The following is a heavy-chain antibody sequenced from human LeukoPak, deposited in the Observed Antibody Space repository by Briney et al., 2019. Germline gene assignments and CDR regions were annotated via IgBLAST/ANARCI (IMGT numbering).Heavy chain of an antibody. Sequence: MSSETLSLTCAVYGGSFSGYYWSWIRQPPGKGLEWIGEINHSGSTIYNPSLKSRVTISVDTSKNQFSLKLSSVTAADTAVYYCARGEYSSGWSLDYWGQGTLVTVSS. D-gene: IGHD6-19*01. V-gene: IGHV4-34*01. J-gene: IGHJ4*02. CDR1: GGSFSGYY. CDR3: ARGEYSSGWSLDY. CDR2: INHSGST.